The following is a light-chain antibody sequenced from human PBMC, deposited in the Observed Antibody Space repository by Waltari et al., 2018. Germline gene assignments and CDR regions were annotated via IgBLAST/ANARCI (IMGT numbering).Light chain of an antibody. CDR3: QQRSNWPLT. CDR1: QSVSNY. Sequence: EIVLTPSPATLSLCTGERATLSCRASQSVSNYLAWYQQKPGQAPRLLIYDASDRATGIPARFSGSGSGTDFTLTISSLEPEDFAVYYCQQRSNWPLTFGQGTRLEIK. V-gene: IGKV3-11*01. CDR2: DAS. J-gene: IGKJ5*01.